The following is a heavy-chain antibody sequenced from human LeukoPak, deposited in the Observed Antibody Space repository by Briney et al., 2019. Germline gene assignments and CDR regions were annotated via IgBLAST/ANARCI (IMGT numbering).Heavy chain of an antibody. CDR2: INWNGGST. CDR3: ARFKRSDGSYRPNYYYYYGMDV. CDR1: GFTFDDYG. V-gene: IGHV3-20*01. D-gene: IGHD3-16*02. Sequence: GGSLRLSCAASGFTFDDYGMSWVRQAPGKGLEWVSGINWNGGSTGYADSVKGRFTISRDNAKNSLYLQMNSLRAEDTALYHCARFKRSDGSYRPNYYYYYGMDVWGQGTTVTVSS. J-gene: IGHJ6*02.